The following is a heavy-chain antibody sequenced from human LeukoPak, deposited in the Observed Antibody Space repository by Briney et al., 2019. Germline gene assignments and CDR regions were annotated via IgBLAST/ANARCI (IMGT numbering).Heavy chain of an antibody. CDR3: ARVGPSHGDYYGSGQLTGDAFDI. D-gene: IGHD3-10*01. Sequence: GGSLRLSSAASGFTFSSYSMNWVRQAPGKGLEWVSSISSSSSYIYYADSVKGRFTISRDNAKNSLYLQMNSLRAEDTAVYYCARVGPSHGDYYGSGQLTGDAFDIWGQGTMVTVSS. CDR1: GFTFSSYS. CDR2: ISSSSSYI. J-gene: IGHJ3*02. V-gene: IGHV3-21*01.